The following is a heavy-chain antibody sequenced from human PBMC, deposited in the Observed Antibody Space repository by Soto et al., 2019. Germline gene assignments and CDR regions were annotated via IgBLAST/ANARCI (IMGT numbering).Heavy chain of an antibody. CDR1: GYSLTNFA. Sequence: QVQLVQSETEVKKPGDSVRVSCRASGYSLTNFAMHWVRRAPGHRLERMGWINGGNGDTRFSNELQGRVAITRDTSANTAHMKLTSLRSEDTAVYDFASGNLARRTHLDFSGQGTLVIVSS. CDR3: ASGNLARRTHLDF. D-gene: IGHD1-1*01. V-gene: IGHV1-3*01. J-gene: IGHJ4*02. CDR2: INGGNGDT.